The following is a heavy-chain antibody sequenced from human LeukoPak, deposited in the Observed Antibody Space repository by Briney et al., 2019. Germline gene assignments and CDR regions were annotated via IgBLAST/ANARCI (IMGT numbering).Heavy chain of an antibody. Sequence: PGGSLRLSCAASGFTFSSYSMNWVRQAPGKGLEWVSSISRSSSYIYYAESVKSRFTISRDNAKNSLYLQMNSLRAEDTAVYYCARKPYHYYDSSGYYWFDYWGQGTLVTVSS. CDR3: ARKPYHYYDSSGYYWFDY. D-gene: IGHD3-22*01. CDR1: GFTFSSYS. CDR2: ISRSSSYI. V-gene: IGHV3-21*01. J-gene: IGHJ4*02.